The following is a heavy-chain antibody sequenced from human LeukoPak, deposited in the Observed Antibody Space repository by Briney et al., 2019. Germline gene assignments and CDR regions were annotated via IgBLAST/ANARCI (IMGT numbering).Heavy chain of an antibody. CDR2: IQYDGSEI. V-gene: IGHV3-30*02. CDR1: GFTVSSNY. J-gene: IGHJ4*02. Sequence: GGSLRLSCAASGFTVSSNYMSWVRQAPGKGLEWVAFIQYDGSEIYADSVKGRFTISRDNSKSTLYLQMNSLRDEDTAVYYCAKDFWVVSGDYWGQGTLVTVCS. CDR3: AKDFWVVSGDY. D-gene: IGHD1-26*01.